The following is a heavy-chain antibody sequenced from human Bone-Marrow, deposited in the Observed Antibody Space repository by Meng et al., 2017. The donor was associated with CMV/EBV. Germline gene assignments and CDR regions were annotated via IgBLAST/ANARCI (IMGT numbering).Heavy chain of an antibody. V-gene: IGHV3-30*02. CDR1: GFTFSKYW. CDR2: IWDDGSNK. D-gene: IGHD1-26*01. CDR3: AKAGGSLGEVDY. Sequence: GGSLRLSCAASGFTFSKYWMSWVRQAPGKGLEWVASIWDDGSNKYYSDSVKGRFTISRDNSKNTLYLQMNSLRAEDTAVYYCAKAGGSLGEVDYWGQGTLVTVSS. J-gene: IGHJ4*02.